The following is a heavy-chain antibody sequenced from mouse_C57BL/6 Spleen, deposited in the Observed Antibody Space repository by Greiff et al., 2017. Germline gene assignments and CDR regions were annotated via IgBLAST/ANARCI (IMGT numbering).Heavy chain of an antibody. D-gene: IGHD2-5*01. Sequence: VQLQQSGAELVKPGASVKLSCKASGYTFTTYPIEWMKQNHGKSLEWIGNFHPYNDDTKYNEKFKGKATLTVDKSSSTVYLELSRLTSDDSAVYDCENYSNYVFAYWGQGTLVTVSA. CDR1: GYTFTTYP. CDR2: FHPYNDDT. CDR3: ENYSNYVFAY. V-gene: IGHV1-47*01. J-gene: IGHJ3*01.